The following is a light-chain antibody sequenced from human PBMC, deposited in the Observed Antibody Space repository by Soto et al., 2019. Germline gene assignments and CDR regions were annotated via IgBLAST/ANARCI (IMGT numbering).Light chain of an antibody. Sequence: DIQMTQSPSTLSASVGDRVTITCRASQSISSWLAWYQRKPGKAPKLLIYKASSLESGVPSRFSGSESGTEFTLTISSLQPDDFATYYCQQYNSYSPYTFGQGTKLEIK. V-gene: IGKV1-5*03. CDR1: QSISSW. CDR3: QQYNSYSPYT. CDR2: KAS. J-gene: IGKJ2*01.